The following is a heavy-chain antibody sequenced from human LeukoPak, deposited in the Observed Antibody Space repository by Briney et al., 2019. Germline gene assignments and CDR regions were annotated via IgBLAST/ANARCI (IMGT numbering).Heavy chain of an antibody. CDR1: GFTFSSYA. CDR2: IGSSGSTV. V-gene: IGHV3-48*02. D-gene: IGHD4-23*01. Sequence: PGGSLRLSCAASGFTFSSYAMNWVRQAPGKGLEWVSYIGSSGSTVYYADSVKGRFTISRENAKNSLYMQMESLRDEDTAIYYCARDTLEYSNSPDALDIWGQETMVTVSS. J-gene: IGHJ3*02. CDR3: ARDTLEYSNSPDALDI.